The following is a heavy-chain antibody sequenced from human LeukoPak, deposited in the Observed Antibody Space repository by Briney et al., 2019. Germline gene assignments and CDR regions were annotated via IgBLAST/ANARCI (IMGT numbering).Heavy chain of an antibody. CDR3: ARVRGGTYNHYFDY. Sequence: SETLSLTCTVSGGSINSYYWSWIRQPPGKGLEWIGYIYYAGSTNYNPSLKSRITISVDTSKNQFSLKLTSITAADTAVYYCARVRGGTYNHYFDYWGQGTLVTVSS. V-gene: IGHV4-59*01. CDR1: GGSINSYY. CDR2: IYYAGST. J-gene: IGHJ4*02. D-gene: IGHD5-24*01.